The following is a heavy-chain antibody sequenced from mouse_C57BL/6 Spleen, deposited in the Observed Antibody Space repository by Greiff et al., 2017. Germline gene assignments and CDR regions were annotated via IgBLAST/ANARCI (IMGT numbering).Heavy chain of an antibody. CDR3: PPFYGSSYYFDY. CDR2: IRLKSDNYAT. CDR1: GFTFSNYW. Sequence: EVHLVESGGGLVQPGGSMKLSCVASGFTFSNYWMNWVRQSPEKGLEWVAQIRLKSDNYATHYAESVKGRFTISRDDSKRSVYMQMKNLRTKDTGMYYCPPFYGSSYYFDYWGQGTTLTVSS. J-gene: IGHJ2*01. V-gene: IGHV6-3*01. D-gene: IGHD1-1*01.